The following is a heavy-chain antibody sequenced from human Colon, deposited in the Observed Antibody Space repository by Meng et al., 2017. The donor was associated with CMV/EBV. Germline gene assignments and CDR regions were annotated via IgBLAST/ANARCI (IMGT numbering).Heavy chain of an antibody. D-gene: IGHD6-13*01. J-gene: IGHJ2*01. CDR1: GFTFSNYK. CDR2: ISNSGYYI. V-gene: IGHV3-21*01. Sequence: GESLKISCATSGFTFSNYKMNWVRQAPGQGLEWVASISNSGYYINYADSVKGRFTISRDNSKNTLYLQMNALRAEDTALYYCASFKQQVVGGTYWYFDLWGPGTLVTVSS. CDR3: ASFKQQVVGGTYWYFDL.